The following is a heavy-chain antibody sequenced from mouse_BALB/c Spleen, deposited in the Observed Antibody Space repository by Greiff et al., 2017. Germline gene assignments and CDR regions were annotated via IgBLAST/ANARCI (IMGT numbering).Heavy chain of an antibody. Sequence: EVQGVESGGGLVKPGGSLKLSCAASGFTFSSYAMSWVRQTPEKRLEWVASISSGGSTYYPDSVKGRFTISRDNARNILYLQMSSLRSEDTAMYYCARGYGNYDAMDYWGQGTSVTVSS. V-gene: IGHV5-6-5*01. CDR1: GFTFSSYA. J-gene: IGHJ4*01. CDR3: ARGYGNYDAMDY. D-gene: IGHD2-1*01. CDR2: ISSGGST.